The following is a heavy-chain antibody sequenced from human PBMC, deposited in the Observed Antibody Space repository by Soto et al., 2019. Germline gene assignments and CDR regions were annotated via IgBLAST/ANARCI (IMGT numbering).Heavy chain of an antibody. D-gene: IGHD4-17*01. CDR3: ARVTRGDYLLTFSLRGMDV. J-gene: IGHJ6*01. V-gene: IGHV4-34*01. CDR1: VGSFSVYY. CDR2: INDSGIT. Sequence: SETLCLTCSFYVGSFSVYYWSWIGQPPGKGLDWIGEINDSGITNYNPSLKSRVTMSVDTSKNQLSLKLNSVTAADTAVYYCARVTRGDYLLTFSLRGMDVWGQGTTVTVSS.